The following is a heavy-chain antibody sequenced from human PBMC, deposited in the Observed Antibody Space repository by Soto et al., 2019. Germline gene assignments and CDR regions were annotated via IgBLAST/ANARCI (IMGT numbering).Heavy chain of an antibody. D-gene: IGHD2-15*01. J-gene: IGHJ6*02. CDR3: AGGGGTPVGMDV. Sequence: QVQLQESGPGLVKPSQTLSLTCTVSGGSISSGGYYWSWIRQHPGKGLEWIGYIYYSGSTYYNPSRMGRVTISVDTSKNQFSLKLSSVTAADTAVYYCAGGGGTPVGMDVWGQGTTVTVSS. CDR2: IYYSGST. V-gene: IGHV4-31*03. CDR1: GGSISSGGYY.